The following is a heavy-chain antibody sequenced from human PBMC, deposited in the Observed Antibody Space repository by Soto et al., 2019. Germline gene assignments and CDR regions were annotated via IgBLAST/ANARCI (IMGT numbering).Heavy chain of an antibody. V-gene: IGHV1-18*04. D-gene: IGHD2-2*01. J-gene: IGHJ6*02. CDR1: GYTFTSYG. CDR3: ARXLADIVVVPAAPYGMDV. Sequence: ASVKVSCKASGYTFTSYGISWVRQAPGQGLEWMGWISAYNGNTNYAQKLQGRVTMTTDTSTSTAYMELRSLRSDDTAVYYCARXLADIVVVPAAPYGMDVWGQGTTVTVSS. CDR2: ISAYNGNT.